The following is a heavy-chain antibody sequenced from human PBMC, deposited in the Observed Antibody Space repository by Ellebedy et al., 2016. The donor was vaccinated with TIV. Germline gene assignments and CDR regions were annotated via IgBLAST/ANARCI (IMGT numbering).Heavy chain of an antibody. V-gene: IGHV3-73*01. D-gene: IGHD3-22*01. J-gene: IGHJ3*02. Sequence: GGSLRLSCAASGFTFSGSAIHWVRQASGKGLEWIGRIRGKPNNYATAYAASLKGRFTISRDDSKNTAYLEMSSLKTEDTAVYYCARQRTDSSGGAFDIWGQGTMVTVAS. CDR1: GFTFSGSA. CDR2: IRGKPNNYAT. CDR3: ARQRTDSSGGAFDI.